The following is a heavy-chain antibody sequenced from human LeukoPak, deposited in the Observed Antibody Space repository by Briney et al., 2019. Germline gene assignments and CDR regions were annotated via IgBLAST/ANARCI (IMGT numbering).Heavy chain of an antibody. CDR3: ARESEPRGDSNRYGMDV. Sequence: ASVKVSCKASGYTFTSYYMHWVRQAPGQGLEWMGIINPSGGSTSYAQKFQGRVTMTRDTSTSTVCMELSSLRSEDTAVYYCARESEPRGDSNRYGMDVWGQGTTVTVSS. CDR1: GYTFTSYY. V-gene: IGHV1-46*01. CDR2: INPSGGST. D-gene: IGHD2-21*02. J-gene: IGHJ6*02.